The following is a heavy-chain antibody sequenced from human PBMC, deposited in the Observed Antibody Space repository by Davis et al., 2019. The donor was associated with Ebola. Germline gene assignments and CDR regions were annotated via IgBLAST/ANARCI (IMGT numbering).Heavy chain of an antibody. CDR2: IYYSGST. Sequence: MPSETLSLTCTVSGGSISSYYWSWIRQPPGKGLEWIGYIYYSGSTNYNPSLKSRVIISVDTSKNQFSLKLSSVTAADTAVYYCARDIGMVAPYYFDYWGQGTLVTVSS. V-gene: IGHV4-59*12. J-gene: IGHJ4*02. CDR1: GGSISSYY. D-gene: IGHD2/OR15-2a*01. CDR3: ARDIGMVAPYYFDY.